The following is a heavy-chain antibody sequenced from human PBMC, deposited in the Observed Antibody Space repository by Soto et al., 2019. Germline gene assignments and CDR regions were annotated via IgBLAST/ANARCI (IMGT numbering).Heavy chain of an antibody. CDR2: IYYSGST. J-gene: IGHJ3*02. V-gene: IGHV4-39*01. D-gene: IGHD3-3*01. CDR3: ARPFPEQYYDFWSDQNQASAFDI. CDR1: GGSISSSSYY. Sequence: QLQLQESGPGLVKPSETLSLTCTVSGGSISSSSYYWGWIRQPPGKGLEWIGGIYYSGSTSYNHSPLKSRVTIAEDTSKNQFSLKLSSGTAADTAVYYCARPFPEQYYDFWSDQNQASAFDIWGQGTMVTVSS.